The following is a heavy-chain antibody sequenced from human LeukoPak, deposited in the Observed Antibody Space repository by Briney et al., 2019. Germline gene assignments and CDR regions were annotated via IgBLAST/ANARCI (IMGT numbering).Heavy chain of an antibody. Sequence: GGSLRLSCAASGFTFSSYAMSWVRQAPGKGLEWVSAISGSGGSTYYADSVKGRLAISRDNSKNTLYLQMNSLRAEDTAVYYCAKDLASYDNYYYYMDVWGKGTTVTVSS. V-gene: IGHV3-23*01. D-gene: IGHD5-18*01. CDR3: AKDLASYDNYYYYMDV. J-gene: IGHJ6*03. CDR2: ISGSGGST. CDR1: GFTFSSYA.